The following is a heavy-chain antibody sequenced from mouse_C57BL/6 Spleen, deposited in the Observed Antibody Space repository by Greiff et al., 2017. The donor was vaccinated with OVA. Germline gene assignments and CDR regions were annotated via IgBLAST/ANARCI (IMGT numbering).Heavy chain of an antibody. D-gene: IGHD1-1*01. V-gene: IGHV1-81*01. CDR1: GYTFTSYG. J-gene: IGHJ1*03. Sequence: QVQLQQSGAELARPGASVKLSCKASGYTFTSYGISWVKQRTGQGLEWIGEIYPRSGNTYYNEKFKGKATLTADKSSSTAYMELRSLTSEDSAVYFCARRGTTGVASSPYWYFDVWGTGTTVTVSS. CDR3: ARRGTTGVASSPYWYFDV. CDR2: IYPRSGNT.